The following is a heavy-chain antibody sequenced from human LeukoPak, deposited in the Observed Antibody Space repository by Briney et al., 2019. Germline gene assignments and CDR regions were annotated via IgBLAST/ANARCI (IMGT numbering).Heavy chain of an antibody. J-gene: IGHJ6*02. CDR2: IYTGGST. CDR3: ARVVGIAAAATGDYYNSSGMDV. Sequence: PSETLSLTCTVSGGSISNYYWSWIRQPAGKGLEWIGRIYTGGSTNYNPSLKSRVTMSVDTSKNQFSLKLSYVTAADTAVYYCARVVGIAAAATGDYYNSSGMDVWGQGTTITVSS. V-gene: IGHV4-4*07. CDR1: GGSISNYY. D-gene: IGHD6-13*01.